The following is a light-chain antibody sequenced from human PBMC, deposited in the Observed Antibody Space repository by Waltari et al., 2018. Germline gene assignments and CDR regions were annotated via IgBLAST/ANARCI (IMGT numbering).Light chain of an antibody. CDR1: SSDVGGYKY. CDR2: NVI. J-gene: IGLJ3*02. CDR3: SSYTSSNTLV. V-gene: IGLV2-14*03. Sequence: QSALTQPASVSGSPGQSITISCTGTSSDVGGYKYVSWYQQYQGKAPKLMIYNVIGRPSGVSDRFSGSKSGDTASLTISGLQAEDEADYFCSSYTSSNTLVFGGGTKLTVL.